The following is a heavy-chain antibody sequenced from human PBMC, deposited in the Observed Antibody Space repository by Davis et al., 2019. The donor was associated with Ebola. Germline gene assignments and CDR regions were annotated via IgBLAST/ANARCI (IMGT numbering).Heavy chain of an antibody. Sequence: GESLKISCAASGFTFSSYSMNWVRQAPGKGLEWVSYISSSGSTTYYADSVKGRFTISRDNAKNSLYLQMNSLRDEDTAVYYCAVTYYYDSSGYYPYRFDYWGQGTLVTVSS. J-gene: IGHJ4*02. D-gene: IGHD3-22*01. CDR1: GFTFSSYS. V-gene: IGHV3-48*02. CDR3: AVTYYYDSSGYYPYRFDY. CDR2: ISSSGSTT.